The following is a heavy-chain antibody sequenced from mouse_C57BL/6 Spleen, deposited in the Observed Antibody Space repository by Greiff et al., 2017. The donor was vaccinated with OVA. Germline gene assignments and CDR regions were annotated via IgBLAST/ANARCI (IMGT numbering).Heavy chain of an antibody. CDR2: IDPSDSYT. CDR3: AKLGQDY. CDR1: GYTFTSYW. V-gene: IGHV1-50*01. Sequence: VQLQQPGAELVKPGASVKLSCKASGYTFTSYWMQWVKQRPGQGLEWIGEIDPSDSYTNYNQKFKGKATLTVDTSSSTAYMQLSSLTSEDSAVYYCAKLGQDYWGQGTTLTVSS. D-gene: IGHD4-1*01. J-gene: IGHJ2*01.